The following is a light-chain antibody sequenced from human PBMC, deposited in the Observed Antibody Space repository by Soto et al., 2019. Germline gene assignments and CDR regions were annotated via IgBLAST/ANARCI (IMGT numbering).Light chain of an antibody. CDR1: QSVSSSY. Sequence: EIVLTQSPGTLSLSPGESATLSCRASQSVSSSYLSWYQQKPGQAPRLLIHGTSDRATGIPDRFSGSGSGTAFTLTITSLEPEDFAVYYCQQYDRLPPYTFGQGTKLEIK. CDR2: GTS. V-gene: IGKV3-20*01. J-gene: IGKJ2*01. CDR3: QQYDRLPPYT.